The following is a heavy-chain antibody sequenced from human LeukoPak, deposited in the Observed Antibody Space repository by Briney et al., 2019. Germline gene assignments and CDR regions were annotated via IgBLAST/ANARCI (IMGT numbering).Heavy chain of an antibody. V-gene: IGHV3-9*01. CDR2: FTWDSGTI. J-gene: IGHJ6*03. Sequence: GRSLTLSCEVSGFILGDYAMQWLRQIPGKAREWFSGFTWDSGTIEYALSVRRRLTLSRDNDKNSVSPKMTTLRPEDKAIYYCARGKSIASLWYMDVWGKGTTVIVSS. CDR1: GFILGDYA. CDR3: ARGKSIASLWYMDV. D-gene: IGHD2-2*01.